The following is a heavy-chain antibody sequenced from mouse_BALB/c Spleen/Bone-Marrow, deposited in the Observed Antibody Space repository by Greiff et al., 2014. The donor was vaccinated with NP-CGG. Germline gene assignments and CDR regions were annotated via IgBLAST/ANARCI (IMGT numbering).Heavy chain of an antibody. D-gene: IGHD2-3*01. CDR1: GYTFTGCW. CDR2: IDPYDSET. CDR3: ARFDGYLDY. V-gene: IGHV1-52*01. J-gene: IGHJ2*01. Sequence: VHLVESGAELVRPGASVKLSCKASGYTFTGCWMNWVKQRPEQGLEWIGRIDPYDSETHYNQKFKDKAILTVDKSSSTAYMQLSSLTSEDSAVYYCARFDGYLDYWGQGTTLTVSS.